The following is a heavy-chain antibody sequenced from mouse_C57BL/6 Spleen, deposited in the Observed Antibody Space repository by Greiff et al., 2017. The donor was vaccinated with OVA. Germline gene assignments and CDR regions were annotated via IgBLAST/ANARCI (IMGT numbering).Heavy chain of an antibody. D-gene: IGHD2-5*01. J-gene: IGHJ2*01. V-gene: IGHV1-82*01. CDR1: GYAFSSSW. CDR2: IYPGDGDT. CDR3: ARSYSNYEYYFDY. Sequence: QVQLQQSGPELVKPGASVKISCKASGYAFSSSWMNWVKQRPGKGLEWIGRIYPGDGDTNYNGKFKGKATLTADKSSSTAYMQLSSLTSEDSAVYVCARSYSNYEYYFDYWGQGTTLTVSS.